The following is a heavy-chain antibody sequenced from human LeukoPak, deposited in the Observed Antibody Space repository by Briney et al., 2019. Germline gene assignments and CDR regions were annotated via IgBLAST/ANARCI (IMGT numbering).Heavy chain of an antibody. J-gene: IGHJ4*02. CDR1: GGTFSSYA. Sequence: ASVKVSCKASGGTFSSYAISWVRQAPGQGLEWMGGIIPIFGTANYAQKFQGRVTITADKSTSTAYMELSSLRSEDTAVYYCARYYYGSGGSLGYFDYWGQGTLVAVS. V-gene: IGHV1-69*06. D-gene: IGHD3-10*01. CDR2: IIPIFGTA. CDR3: ARYYYGSGGSLGYFDY.